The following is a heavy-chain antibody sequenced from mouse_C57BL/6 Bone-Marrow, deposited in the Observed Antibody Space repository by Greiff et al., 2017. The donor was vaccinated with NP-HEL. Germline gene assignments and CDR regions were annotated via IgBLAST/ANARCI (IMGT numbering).Heavy chain of an antibody. D-gene: IGHD2-2*01. CDR3: ARGLLWLRRRDYYAMDY. V-gene: IGHV1-64*01. J-gene: IGHJ4*01. CDR1: GYTFTSYW. Sequence: QVQLQQSGAELVKPGASVKLSCKASGYTFTSYWMHWVKQRPGQGLEWIGMIHPNSGSTNYNEKFTSKATLTVDKSSSTAYMQLSSLTSEDSAVYYCARGLLWLRRRDYYAMDYWGQGTSVTVSS. CDR2: IHPNSGST.